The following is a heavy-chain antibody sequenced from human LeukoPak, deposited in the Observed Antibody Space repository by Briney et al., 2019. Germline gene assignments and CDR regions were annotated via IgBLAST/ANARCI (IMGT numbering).Heavy chain of an antibody. CDR1: GYTFTSYY. V-gene: IGHV1-46*01. Sequence: GASVKVSCKASGYTFTSYYMHWVRQAPGQGLEWMGIINPSGGSTSYAQKFQGRVTMTRDTSTSTVYMELSSLRSEDTAVYYCARDKAIVVVTATTPLFDPWGQGTLVTVSS. D-gene: IGHD2-21*02. J-gene: IGHJ5*02. CDR3: ARDKAIVVVTATTPLFDP. CDR2: INPSGGST.